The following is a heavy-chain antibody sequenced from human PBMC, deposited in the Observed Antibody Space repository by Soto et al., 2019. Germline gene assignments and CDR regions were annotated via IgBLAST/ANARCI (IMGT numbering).Heavy chain of an antibody. CDR1: GFTFNDYY. Sequence: QVQLVESGGGLVKPGGSLRFSCAASGFTFNDYYMSWVRQAPGKGLEWVSYISSSGPYTKYGDSVKGRFTISRDNAKNSLYLQMSSLRVEDTAVYYCARVPVSMVRGYGMDVWGQGTTVTVSS. D-gene: IGHD3-10*01. CDR3: ARVPVSMVRGYGMDV. CDR2: ISSSGPYT. J-gene: IGHJ6*02. V-gene: IGHV3-11*06.